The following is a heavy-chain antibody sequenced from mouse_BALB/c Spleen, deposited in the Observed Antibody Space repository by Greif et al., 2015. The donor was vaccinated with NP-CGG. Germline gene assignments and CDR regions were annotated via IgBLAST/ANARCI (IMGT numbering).Heavy chain of an antibody. V-gene: IGHV5-9-3*01. CDR2: ISSGGSYT. CDR1: GFTFSSYA. CDR3: ARGDWDYAMDY. D-gene: IGHD4-1*01. Sequence: EVQVVESGGGLVKPGGSLKLSCAASGFTFSSYAMSWVRQTPEKSLEWVATISSGGSYTYYPDSVKGRFTISRDNAKNTLYLQMSSLRSEDTAMYYCARGDWDYAMDYWGQGTSVTVSS. J-gene: IGHJ4*01.